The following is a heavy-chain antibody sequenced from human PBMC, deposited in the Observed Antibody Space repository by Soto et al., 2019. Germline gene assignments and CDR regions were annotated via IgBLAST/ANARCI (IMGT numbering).Heavy chain of an antibody. Sequence: QVQLVQSGAEVQKPRSSVKVSCRAARGSFSASGFSWVRQAPGQGLEWVGGFIPIFGTANYAPKFQDRVTMTADESTSTVYMALSSLKSEDTAMYYCARSGYSYGPNIDWGQGTLVTVSS. CDR2: FIPIFGTA. J-gene: IGHJ4*02. V-gene: IGHV1-69*01. CDR1: RGSFSASG. CDR3: ARSGYSYGPNID. D-gene: IGHD5-18*01.